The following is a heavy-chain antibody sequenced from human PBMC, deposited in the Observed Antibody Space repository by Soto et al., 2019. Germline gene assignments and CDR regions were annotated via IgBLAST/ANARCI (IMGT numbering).Heavy chain of an antibody. V-gene: IGHV2-5*02. J-gene: IGHJ4*02. CDR2: IYWDDDK. CDR3: AHRRHYYASSGYYHPGVLFDY. Sequence: QITLKESGPTLVKPTQTLTLTCTFSGFSLSTSGVGVGWIRQPPGKALEWLALIYWDDDKRYSPSLKSRLTIAKDTSKNQVVLTMTTMDPVDTATYYCAHRRHYYASSGYYHPGVLFDYWGQGTLVTVSS. D-gene: IGHD3-22*01. CDR1: GFSLSTSGVG.